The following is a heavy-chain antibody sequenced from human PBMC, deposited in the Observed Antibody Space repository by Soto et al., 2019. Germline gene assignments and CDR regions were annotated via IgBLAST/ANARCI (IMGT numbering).Heavy chain of an antibody. V-gene: IGHV1-2*01. Sequence: QVQLVQSGAEVKKPGASVKVSCKASEYTFTGYYMLWVRKDPGHGLEWLVMINPNSGGPNYAQKCQGWFTSTRDTSSNTAYMELSRLRADETAVYYCARRPVGSGWYGSGSHWFGPWGQGPLVSVSS. CDR3: ARRPVGSGWYGSGSHWFGP. J-gene: IGHJ5*02. D-gene: IGHD6-19*01. CDR2: INPNSGGP. CDR1: EYTFTGYY.